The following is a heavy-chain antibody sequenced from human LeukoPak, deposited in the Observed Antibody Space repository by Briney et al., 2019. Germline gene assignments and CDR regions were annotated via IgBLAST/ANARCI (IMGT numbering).Heavy chain of an antibody. CDR3: AKGINGYFDY. CDR2: INTSGGNT. Sequence: GGSLRLSCAASGFTFNNYPMSWVRQAPGKGLEWVSSINTSGGNTYYADSVKGRFTISRDNSKNTLYLQMNSLRAEDTALYYCAKGINGYFDYWGQGTLVTVSS. D-gene: IGHD2-8*01. J-gene: IGHJ4*02. CDR1: GFTFNNYP. V-gene: IGHV3-23*01.